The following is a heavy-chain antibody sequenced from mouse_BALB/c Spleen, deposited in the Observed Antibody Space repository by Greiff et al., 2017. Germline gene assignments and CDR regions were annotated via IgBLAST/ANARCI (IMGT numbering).Heavy chain of an antibody. CDR2: IDPYNGGT. CDR3: ARCFDYDSAWFAY. D-gene: IGHD2-4*01. CDR1: GYAFTSYN. V-gene: IGHV1S135*01. J-gene: IGHJ3*01. Sequence: EVQRVESGPELVKPGASVKVSCKASGYAFTSYNMYWVKQSHGKSLEWIGYIDPYNGGTSYNQKFKGKATLTVDKSSSTAYMHLNSLTSEDSAVYYCARCFDYDSAWFAYWGQGTLVTVSA.